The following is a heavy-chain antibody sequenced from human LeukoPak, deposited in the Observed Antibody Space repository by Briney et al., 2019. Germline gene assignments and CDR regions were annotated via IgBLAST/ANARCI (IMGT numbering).Heavy chain of an antibody. CDR1: GFTFSSYA. CDR2: ISGSAGST. Sequence: GGSLRLSCAASGFTFSSYAMSWVRQAPGKGLEWVSAISGSAGSTYYADSVKGRFTIFRDNSKNTLYLQMNSLRAEDTALYYCVKGLSCSSTSCYVYFDYWGQGTLVTVSS. CDR3: VKGLSCSSTSCYVYFDY. D-gene: IGHD2-2*01. V-gene: IGHV3-23*01. J-gene: IGHJ4*02.